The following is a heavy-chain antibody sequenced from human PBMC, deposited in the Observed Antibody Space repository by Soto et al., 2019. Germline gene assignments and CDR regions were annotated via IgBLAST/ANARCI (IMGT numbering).Heavy chain of an antibody. Sequence: PSETLSLTCTVSGGSISSYYWSWIRQPPGKGLEWIGYIYYSGSTNYNPSLKSRVTISVDTSKNQFSLKLSSVTAADTAVYYCARGYCSGGRCPLGWFDPWGPGTLVTLSS. J-gene: IGHJ5*02. CDR2: IYYSGST. CDR1: GGSISSYY. CDR3: ARGYCSGGRCPLGWFDP. D-gene: IGHD2-15*01. V-gene: IGHV4-59*08.